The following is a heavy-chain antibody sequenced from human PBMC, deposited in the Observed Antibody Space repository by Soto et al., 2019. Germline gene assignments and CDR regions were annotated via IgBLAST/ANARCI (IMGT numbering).Heavy chain of an antibody. CDR3: ARGTDDLWSGYSDY. CDR1: GFTFSSYS. V-gene: IGHV3-21*01. CDR2: ISSSSSYI. Sequence: ESWGGLVKPGGSLRLSCAASGFTFSSYSMHWVRQAPGKGLEWVSSISSSSSYIYYADSVKGRFTISRDNAKNALYLQMNSLRAEDTAVYYCARGTDDLWSGYSDYWGQGTLVTVSS. D-gene: IGHD3-3*01. J-gene: IGHJ4*02.